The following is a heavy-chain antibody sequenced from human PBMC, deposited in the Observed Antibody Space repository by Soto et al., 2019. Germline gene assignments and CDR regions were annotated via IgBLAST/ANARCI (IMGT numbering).Heavy chain of an antibody. CDR2: ISYDGSNK. Sequence: GGSLRLSCAASGFTFSSYAMHWVRQAPGKGLEWVAVISYDGSNKYYADSVKGRFTISRDNSKNTLYLQMNSLRAEDTAVYYCARDTDYSNYVFWFDYWGQGTLVTVSS. CDR1: GFTFSSYA. D-gene: IGHD4-4*01. J-gene: IGHJ4*02. V-gene: IGHV3-30-3*01. CDR3: ARDTDYSNYVFWFDY.